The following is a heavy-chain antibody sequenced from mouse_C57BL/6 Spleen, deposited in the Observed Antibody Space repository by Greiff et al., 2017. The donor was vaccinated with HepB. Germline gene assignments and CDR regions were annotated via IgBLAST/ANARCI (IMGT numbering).Heavy chain of an antibody. CDR3: TLYDSVDFDY. Sequence: EVKLQESGGGLVQPGGSMKLSCVASGFTFSNYWMNWVRQSPEKGLEWVAQIRLKSDNYATNYAETVKGRFTISRAYSKSSVYLQMNNLRAAATGIYSCTLYDSVDFDYWGQSTTLTVSS. D-gene: IGHD2-3*01. J-gene: IGHJ2*01. CDR2: IRLKSDNYAT. CDR1: GFTFSNYW. V-gene: IGHV6-3*01.